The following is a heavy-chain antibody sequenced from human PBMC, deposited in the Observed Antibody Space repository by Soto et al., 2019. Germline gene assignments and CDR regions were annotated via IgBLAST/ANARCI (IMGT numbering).Heavy chain of an antibody. D-gene: IGHD3-3*01. J-gene: IGHJ6*02. CDR1: GYIFTDYY. Sequence: GASVKVSCKASGYIFTDYYMHWVRQAPGQELGWMGRINPNSGNTGYAQKFQGRVTMTRNTSISTAYMELSSLRSEDTAVYYCARVLSWASYYDFWSGYYNYYYYGMDVWGQGTTVTVSS. CDR3: ARVLSWASYYDFWSGYYNYYYYGMDV. CDR2: INPNSGNT. V-gene: IGHV1-8*02.